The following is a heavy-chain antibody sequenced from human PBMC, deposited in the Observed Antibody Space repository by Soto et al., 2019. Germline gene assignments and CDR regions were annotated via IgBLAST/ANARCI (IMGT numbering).Heavy chain of an antibody. Sequence: QVQLVQSGAEVKKPGASVKVSCKASGYTFTGYYMHWVRQAPGQGLEWMGWINPNSGGTNYAQKFQGRVIMTRDTSISTAYMELSRLRSDDTAVYYCASKEGRPRTLHYYYYGMDVWGQGTTVTVSS. V-gene: IGHV1-2*02. CDR2: INPNSGGT. CDR1: GYTFTGYY. CDR3: ASKEGRPRTLHYYYYGMDV. J-gene: IGHJ6*02.